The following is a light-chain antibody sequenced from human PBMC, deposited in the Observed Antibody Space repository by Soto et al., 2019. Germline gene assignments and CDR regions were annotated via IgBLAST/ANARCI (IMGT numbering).Light chain of an antibody. CDR3: QQYDSLPFT. CDR2: DAS. J-gene: IGKJ3*01. Sequence: DIQMTQSPSSLSASVGDSVAITCRASQDISNFLNWYQQTPGKAPKLLTYDASDLETVVPSRFRGTGSGTDFTFTISNVQPEDTATYYCQQYDSLPFTFGPGTKVEIK. V-gene: IGKV1-33*01. CDR1: QDISNF.